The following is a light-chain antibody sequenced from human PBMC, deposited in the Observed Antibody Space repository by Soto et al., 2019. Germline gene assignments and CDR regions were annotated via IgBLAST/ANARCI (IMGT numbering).Light chain of an antibody. J-gene: IGLJ1*01. Sequence: QSVLTQPPSASGTPGQRVTISCSGSSSNIGSNYVYWYQQLPRTAPKLLIYSNNQRPSGVPDRFSGSKSGTSASLAISGLRSEDEADYYCAAWDDSLSVYVFGTGTKVTVL. CDR2: SNN. V-gene: IGLV1-47*02. CDR1: SSNIGSNY. CDR3: AAWDDSLSVYV.